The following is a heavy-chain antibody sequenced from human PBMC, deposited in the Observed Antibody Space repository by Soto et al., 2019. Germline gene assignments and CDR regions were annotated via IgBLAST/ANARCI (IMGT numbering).Heavy chain of an antibody. Sequence: QVQLVQSGAEVKKPGSSVKVSCKASGGTFSSYAISWVRQAPGQGLEWMGGIIPIFSTGNYAQKFQGRVTITADESPSTAYRELSSLRSEDTAVDSGARGGYYAGLPGSLPPFDYWGQGPLVTVSS. V-gene: IGHV1-69*12. D-gene: IGHD3-3*01. CDR3: ARGGYYAGLPGSLPPFDY. J-gene: IGHJ4*02. CDR1: GGTFSSYA. CDR2: IIPIFSTG.